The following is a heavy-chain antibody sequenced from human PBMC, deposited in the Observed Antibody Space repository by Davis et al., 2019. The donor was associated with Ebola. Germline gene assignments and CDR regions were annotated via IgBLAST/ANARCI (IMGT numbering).Heavy chain of an antibody. Sequence: PGGSLRLSCAASGFNFSDYGLHWVRQAPGKGLEWVAVTSFGGSNKFYADYVRGRFTIPVDSSKNTVYLQMNSLVAEDTAVYHCARDGIAIFYYYGMDVWGQGTTVTVSS. CDR3: ARDGIAIFYYYGMDV. D-gene: IGHD6-13*01. CDR1: GFNFSDYG. V-gene: IGHV3-30*04. CDR2: TSFGGSNK. J-gene: IGHJ6*02.